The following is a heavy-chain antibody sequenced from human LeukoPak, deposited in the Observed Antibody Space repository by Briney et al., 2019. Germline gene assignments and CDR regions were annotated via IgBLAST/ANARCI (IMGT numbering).Heavy chain of an antibody. CDR1: GFSFSTLT. V-gene: IGHV3-21*01. J-gene: IGHJ4*02. CDR2: IGKTSRDM. CDR3: VRGDNRDY. D-gene: IGHD1-14*01. Sequence: GGSLRLSCAASGFSFSTLTMNWVRQAPGKGLEWISSIGKTSRDMYYADSVRGRFTISRDNAKNSLFLLMNSLRVEDTSVYYCVRGDNRDYWGQGTLVTVSS.